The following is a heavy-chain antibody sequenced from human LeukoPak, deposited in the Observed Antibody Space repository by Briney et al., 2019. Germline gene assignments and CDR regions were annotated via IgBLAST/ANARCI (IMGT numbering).Heavy chain of an antibody. J-gene: IGHJ3*02. CDR1: GYTFTSYY. CDR3: ATHSGTPGGGHAFDI. Sequence: ASVKVSCKASGYTFTSYYMHWVRQAPGQGLEWMGIINPSGGSTSYAQKFQGRVTMTRDTSTSTVYMELSSLRSEDTAVYYCATHSGTPGGGHAFDIWGQGTMVTVSS. V-gene: IGHV1-46*01. D-gene: IGHD2-15*01. CDR2: INPSGGST.